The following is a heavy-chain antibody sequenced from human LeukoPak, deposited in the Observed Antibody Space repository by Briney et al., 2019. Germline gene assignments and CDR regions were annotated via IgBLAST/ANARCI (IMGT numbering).Heavy chain of an antibody. J-gene: IGHJ4*02. CDR1: GGTFSSYA. CDR3: ARGGYGGNSRDLDY. Sequence: GASVKVSCKASGGTFSSYAISWVRQAPGQGLEWMGGIIPIFGTANYAQKFQGRVTMTRDTSTSTVYMELSSLRSEDTAVYYCARGGYGGNSRDLDYWGQGTLVTVSS. D-gene: IGHD4-23*01. CDR2: IIPIFGTA. V-gene: IGHV1-69*05.